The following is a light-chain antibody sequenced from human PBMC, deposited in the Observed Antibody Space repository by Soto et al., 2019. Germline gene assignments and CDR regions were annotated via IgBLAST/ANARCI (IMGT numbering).Light chain of an antibody. CDR2: EVS. V-gene: IGLV2-14*01. J-gene: IGLJ1*01. CDR1: SSDVGSYNY. CDR3: NSYTSSTTDV. Sequence: QSVLTQPASVSGSPGHSITISCTGTSSDVGSYNYVSWYQQHPGKSPKLMIFEVSNRPSGISHRFSGSKSGNTASLTISGRQAEDEADYYCNSYTSSTTDVFGTGTKVTVL.